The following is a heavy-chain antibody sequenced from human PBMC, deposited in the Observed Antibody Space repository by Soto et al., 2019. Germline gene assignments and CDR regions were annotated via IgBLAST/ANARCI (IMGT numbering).Heavy chain of an antibody. CDR3: ARAHKGYGSGSYYNVSVYY. D-gene: IGHD3-10*01. Sequence: PSETLSLTCTVSGGSISSGDYYWSWIRQPPGKGLEWIGYIYYSGSTYYNPSLKSRVTISVDTSKNQFSLKLSSVTAADTAVYYCARAHKGYGSGSYYNVSVYYWGQGTLVTSPQ. CDR1: GGSISSGDYY. V-gene: IGHV4-30-4*01. J-gene: IGHJ4*02. CDR2: IYYSGST.